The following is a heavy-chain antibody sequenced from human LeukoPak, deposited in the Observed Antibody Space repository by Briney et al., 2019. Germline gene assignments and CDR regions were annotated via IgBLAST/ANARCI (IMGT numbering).Heavy chain of an antibody. V-gene: IGHV3-23*01. D-gene: IGHD2-21*01. J-gene: IGHJ4*02. CDR3: ITPLPYSAQ. CDR1: GFTFSSYA. CDR2: ISGSAGST. Sequence: PGGSLRLSCAASGFTFSSYAMNWVRQAPGKGLEWVSIISGSAGSTYYADSVKGRFTISRDNSKNTLFLQMNSLRAEDTAVYYCITPLPYSAQGGQGTLVTVSS.